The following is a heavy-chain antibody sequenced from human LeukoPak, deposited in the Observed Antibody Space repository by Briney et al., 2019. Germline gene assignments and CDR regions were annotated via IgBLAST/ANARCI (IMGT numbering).Heavy chain of an antibody. J-gene: IGHJ6*04. Sequence: GSLRLSCAASGFTFSSYWMSWVRQAPGKGLEWVANIKQDGSEKYYVDSVKGRFTISRDNAKNSLYLQMNSLRAEDTAVYYCARDLSPITPGVDVWGKGTTVTVSS. CDR2: IKQDGSEK. CDR1: GFTFSSYW. V-gene: IGHV3-7*01. D-gene: IGHD3-10*01. CDR3: ARDLSPITPGVDV.